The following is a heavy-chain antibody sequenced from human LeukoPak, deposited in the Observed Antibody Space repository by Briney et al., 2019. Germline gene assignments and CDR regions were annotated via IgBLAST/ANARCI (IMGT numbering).Heavy chain of an antibody. CDR2: ISWNSGSI. V-gene: IGHV3-9*01. CDR3: AKDLDDYVWGSYRSPFDY. CDR1: GFTFDDYA. J-gene: IGHJ4*02. Sequence: SGGSLRLSCAASGFTFDDYAMHWVRQAPGKGLEWVSGISWNSGSIGYADSVKGRFTISRDNSKNTLYLQMNSLRAEDTAVYYCAKDLDDYVWGSYRSPFDYWGQGTLVTVSS. D-gene: IGHD3-16*02.